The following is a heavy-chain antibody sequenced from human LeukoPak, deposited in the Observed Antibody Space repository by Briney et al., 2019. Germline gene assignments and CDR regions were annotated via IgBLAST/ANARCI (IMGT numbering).Heavy chain of an antibody. Sequence: GESLKISCKGSGYRFSTYWIGWVRQMPGKGLEWMGIIYPGDSDTRYSPSFQGQVTISADKSISTAYLQWSTLKASDTAMYYCARRRGSYYNYWGQGTLVTVSS. CDR3: ARRRGSYYNY. CDR2: IYPGDSDT. J-gene: IGHJ4*02. CDR1: GYRFSTYW. V-gene: IGHV5-51*01. D-gene: IGHD1-26*01.